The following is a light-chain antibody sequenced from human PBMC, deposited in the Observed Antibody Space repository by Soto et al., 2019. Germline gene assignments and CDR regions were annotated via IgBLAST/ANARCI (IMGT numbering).Light chain of an antibody. CDR1: QSISSSY. CDR2: AAS. J-gene: IGKJ1*01. CDR3: QQYGSSLWT. V-gene: IGKV3-20*01. Sequence: EIVLTQSPVTLSLSPGERATLSCRASQSISSSYLAWYQQEPGQAPRLLIYAASTRATGIPDSFSGSGSGTDFTLTISRLEPEDFAVYYCQQYGSSLWTFGQGTKVDIK.